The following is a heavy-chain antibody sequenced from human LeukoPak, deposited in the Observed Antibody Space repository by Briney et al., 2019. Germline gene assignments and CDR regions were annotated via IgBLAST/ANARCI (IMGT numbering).Heavy chain of an antibody. CDR2: ISSSSSYI. D-gene: IGHD6-13*01. Sequence: GRSLRLSCAASGFTFSSYAMHWVRQAPGKGLEWVSSISSSSSYIYYADSVKGRFTISRDNAKKSLYLQMNSLRAEDTAVYYCARETIAAAGKGFDPWGQGTLVTVSS. J-gene: IGHJ5*02. CDR3: ARETIAAAGKGFDP. CDR1: GFTFSSYA. V-gene: IGHV3-21*01.